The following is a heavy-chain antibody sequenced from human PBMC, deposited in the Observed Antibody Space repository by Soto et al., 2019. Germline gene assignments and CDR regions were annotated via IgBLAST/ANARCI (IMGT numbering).Heavy chain of an antibody. Sequence: GASVKVSCKASEYTFTGYYMHWVRQAPGQGLEWMGWINPNSGGTNYAQKFQGWVTMTRDTSISTAYMELSRLRSDDTAVYYCARYCSGGSCYYYGMDVWGQGTTVTVSS. CDR1: EYTFTGYY. CDR3: ARYCSGGSCYYYGMDV. V-gene: IGHV1-2*04. CDR2: INPNSGGT. J-gene: IGHJ6*02. D-gene: IGHD2-15*01.